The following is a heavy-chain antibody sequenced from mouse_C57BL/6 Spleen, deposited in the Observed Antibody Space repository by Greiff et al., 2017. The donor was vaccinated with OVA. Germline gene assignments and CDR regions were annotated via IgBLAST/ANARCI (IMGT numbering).Heavy chain of an antibody. J-gene: IGHJ3*01. CDR2: ISGGGGNT. V-gene: IGHV5-9*01. CDR1: GFTFSSYT. CDR3: ARLLTGRGAWFAY. Sequence: EVKVVESGGGLVKPGGSLKLSCAASGFTFSSYTMSWVRQTPEKRLEWVATISGGGGNTYYPDSVKGRFTISRDNAKNTLYLQMSSLRSEDTALYYCARLLTGRGAWFAYWGQGTLVTVSA. D-gene: IGHD4-1*01.